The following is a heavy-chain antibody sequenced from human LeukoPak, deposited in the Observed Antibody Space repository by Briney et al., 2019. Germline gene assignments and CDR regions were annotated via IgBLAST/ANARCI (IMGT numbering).Heavy chain of an antibody. CDR2: IYSSGTT. CDR3: ARVTGYMIEDYFDY. D-gene: IGHD3-22*01. J-gene: IGHJ4*02. Sequence: SETLSLTCTVSGGSISSYYWSWIRPPAGKGLEWIGRIYSSGTTNYNPSLKSRVTMSVDTSKNQFSLRLSSVTAADTAVYYCARVTGYMIEDYFDYWGQGTLVTVSS. CDR1: GGSISSYY. V-gene: IGHV4-4*07.